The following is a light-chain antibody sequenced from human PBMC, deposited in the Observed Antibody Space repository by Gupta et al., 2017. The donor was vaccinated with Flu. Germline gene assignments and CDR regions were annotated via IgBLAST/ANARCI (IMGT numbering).Light chain of an antibody. CDR1: QSVNRNY. CDR2: DAS. V-gene: IGKV3D-20*01. Sequence: GERATLSCMASQSVNRNYLAFYQQKAGLAPRLLFYDASSEATGLQDSVSGSGSGTDFILTISRLETDDAVVYYCQNYDRSPAFGQGTQLEIK. CDR3: QNYDRSPA. J-gene: IGKJ5*01.